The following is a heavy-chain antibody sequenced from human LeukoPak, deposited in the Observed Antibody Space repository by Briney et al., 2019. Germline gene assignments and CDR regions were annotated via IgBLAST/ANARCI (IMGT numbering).Heavy chain of an antibody. Sequence: GESLKIPCKGSGYSFSSFWVAWVRQVPGKGLEWMGMIYPGNSDTRYSPSLQGQVTISADKCVNTTYLQWRSLKSSDTAIYYCARVMFGGNAQDYWGQGTLVTVSS. CDR3: ARVMFGGNAQDY. J-gene: IGHJ4*02. D-gene: IGHD3-10*02. CDR1: GYSFSSFW. CDR2: IYPGNSDT. V-gene: IGHV5-51*01.